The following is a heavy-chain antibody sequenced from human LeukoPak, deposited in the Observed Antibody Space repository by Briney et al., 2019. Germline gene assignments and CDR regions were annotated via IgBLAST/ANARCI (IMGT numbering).Heavy chain of an antibody. J-gene: IGHJ4*02. CDR1: GYTFSGYY. CDR2: INPNSGGT. D-gene: IGHD2-21*01. Sequence: GASVQVSFKASGYTFSGYYIHWVRQAPGQGLEWMGWINPNSGGTNSAQKFQGRVTMTRDTSISTAYMELSRLRYADTAIYYCAKVGETDNIDCWGQGTLVTVSS. V-gene: IGHV1-2*02. CDR3: AKVGETDNIDC.